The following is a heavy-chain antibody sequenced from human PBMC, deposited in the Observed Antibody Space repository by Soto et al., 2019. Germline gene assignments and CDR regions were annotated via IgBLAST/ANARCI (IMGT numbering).Heavy chain of an antibody. J-gene: IGHJ4*02. CDR1: GFSLSASGVA. CDR2: IYWEDTK. V-gene: IGHV2-5*02. CDR3: AHRRKRGVISLDY. D-gene: IGHD3-10*01. Sequence: QITLKESGPTLVKPTQTLTLTCSFSGFSLSASGVAVGWIRQPPGKALEWLGIIYWEDTKRYSPSLESRVTITKDRSKNQVVLTMTDIDPVDTATYYCAHRRKRGVISLDYWGQGTVVTVSS.